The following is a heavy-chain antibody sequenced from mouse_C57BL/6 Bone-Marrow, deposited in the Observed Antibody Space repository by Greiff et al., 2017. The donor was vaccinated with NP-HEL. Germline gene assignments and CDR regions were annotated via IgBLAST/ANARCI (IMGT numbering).Heavy chain of an antibody. D-gene: IGHD1-1*01. CDR2: IDPETGGT. V-gene: IGHV1-15*01. CDR3: TRVGVTTVPFDY. CDR1: GYTFTDYE. Sequence: VQLQQSGAELVRPGASVTLSCKASGYTFTDYEMHWVKQTPVHGLEWIGAIDPETGGTAYNPKFKGKAILTADKSSSPAYMELRILTSEDSAVYYCTRVGVTTVPFDYWGQGTTLTVSS. J-gene: IGHJ2*01.